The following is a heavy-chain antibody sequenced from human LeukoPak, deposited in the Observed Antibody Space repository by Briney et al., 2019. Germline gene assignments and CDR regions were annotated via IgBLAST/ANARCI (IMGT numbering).Heavy chain of an antibody. CDR2: IYHSGST. V-gene: IGHV4-38-2*02. CDR3: ARVGPITMIVVVITTSFDY. CDR1: GYSISSGYY. Sequence: PSETLSLTCTVSGYSISSGYYWGWIRQPPGKGLEWIGSIYHSGSTYYNPSLKSRVTISVDTSKNQFSLKLSSVTAADTAVYYCARVGPITMIVVVITTSFDYWGQGTLVTVSS. J-gene: IGHJ4*02. D-gene: IGHD3-22*01.